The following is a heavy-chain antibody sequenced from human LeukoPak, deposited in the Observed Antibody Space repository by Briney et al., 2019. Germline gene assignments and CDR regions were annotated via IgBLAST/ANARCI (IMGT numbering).Heavy chain of an antibody. CDR3: ARDQYYDILTGYSTGVYYYYGMDV. J-gene: IGHJ6*02. CDR2: IWYDGSNK. D-gene: IGHD3-9*01. V-gene: IGHV3-33*08. Sequence: SGGSLRLSCVASGITFSNYEMNWVRQAPGKGLEWVAVIWYDGSNKYYADSVKGRFTISRDNSKNTLYLQMNSLRAEDTAVYYCARDQYYDILTGYSTGVYYYYGMDVWGQGTTVTVSS. CDR1: GITFSNYE.